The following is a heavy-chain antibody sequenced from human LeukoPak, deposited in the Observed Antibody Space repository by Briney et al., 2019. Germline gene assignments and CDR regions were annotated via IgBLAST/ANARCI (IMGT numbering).Heavy chain of an antibody. V-gene: IGHV4-61*02. D-gene: IGHD5-18*01. CDR2: ISTSGST. CDR1: GGSISSRSYY. Sequence: KPSETLSLTCTVSGGSISSRSYYWTWIRQPAGKGLEWIGRISTSGSTNYNPSLKSRLTISIDTSKNQVSLKLSSVTAADTAVYYCARDVGGYSYGYRPTELYWYFDLWGRGTLVTVSS. CDR3: ARDVGGYSYGYRPTELYWYFDL. J-gene: IGHJ2*01.